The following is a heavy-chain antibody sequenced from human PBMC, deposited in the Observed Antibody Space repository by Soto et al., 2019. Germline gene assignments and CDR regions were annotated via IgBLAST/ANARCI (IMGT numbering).Heavy chain of an antibody. D-gene: IGHD4-4*01. V-gene: IGHV1-69*12. CDR3: ARVRHPPYIRFEP. J-gene: IGHJ5*02. Sequence: QVQLVQSGAEVKKPGSSVKVSCKASGGTFSSYAISWVRQAPGQGLEWMGGIIPIFGTANYAQKFQGRVTITADESTSTADMELTSPRSEDTAVDYCARVRHPPYIRFEPWGQGTLVTVSS. CDR2: IIPIFGTA. CDR1: GGTFSSYA.